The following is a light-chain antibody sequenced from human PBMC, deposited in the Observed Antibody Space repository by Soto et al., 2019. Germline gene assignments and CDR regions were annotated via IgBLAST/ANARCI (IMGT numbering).Light chain of an antibody. Sequence: QSVLTQPPSASGTPGQRVTISCSGSSSNIGSKTVNWYQQLPGTAPKVLIYSNNQRPSGVPDRFSGSKSGTSGSLAISGLQSDDEADYYCAAWDDTLNGWVFGGGTKLTVL. V-gene: IGLV1-44*01. CDR1: SSNIGSKT. CDR3: AAWDDTLNGWV. CDR2: SNN. J-gene: IGLJ3*02.